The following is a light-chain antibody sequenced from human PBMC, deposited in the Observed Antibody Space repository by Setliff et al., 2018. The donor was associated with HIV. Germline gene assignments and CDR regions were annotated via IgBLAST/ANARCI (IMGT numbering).Light chain of an antibody. Sequence: QSALTQPASVSGSPGQSITISCTGTSSDVGAYNYVSWYQQYPGKAPKLMIYKVSNRPSGVSNRFSGSKSGNTASLTISGLQAEDEADYYCCSYTSRNTDVFGTGTKVTVL. CDR3: CSYTSRNTDV. CDR1: SSDVGAYNY. CDR2: KVS. V-gene: IGLV2-14*01. J-gene: IGLJ1*01.